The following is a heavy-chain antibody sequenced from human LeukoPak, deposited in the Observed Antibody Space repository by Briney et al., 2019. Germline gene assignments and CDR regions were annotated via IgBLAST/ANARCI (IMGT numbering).Heavy chain of an antibody. Sequence: PGGSLRLSCAASGFTFSSYWMSWVRQAPGKGLEWVANIREDGGEKYYVDSVKGRFSISRDNAKNSLYLQMDSLRAEDTAVYYCARMDYGSGTYYSLAYFDYWGQGTLATVSS. CDR3: ARMDYGSGTYYSLAYFDY. CDR2: IREDGGEK. D-gene: IGHD3-10*01. CDR1: GFTFSSYW. V-gene: IGHV3-7*01. J-gene: IGHJ4*02.